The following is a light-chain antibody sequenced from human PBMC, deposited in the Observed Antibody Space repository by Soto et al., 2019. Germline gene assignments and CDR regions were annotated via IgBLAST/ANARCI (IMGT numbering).Light chain of an antibody. CDR3: QQYNSYSPWT. J-gene: IGKJ1*01. V-gene: IGKV1-5*01. CDR1: QSISSW. CDR2: DAS. Sequence: DIQMTQSPSTLSASVGDRVTITCRASQSISSWLAWYQQKPGKAPKLLIYDASSLEGGVPSRFSGSGSGTEFTLTISSLQPDDFATYYCQQYNSYSPWTLGKGTRV.